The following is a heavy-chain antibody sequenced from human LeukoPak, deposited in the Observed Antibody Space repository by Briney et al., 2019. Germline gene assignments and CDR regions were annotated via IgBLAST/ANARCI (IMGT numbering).Heavy chain of an antibody. Sequence: PGRSLRLSCAASGFTFSSYGMHWVRQAPGKGLEWVAVIWYDGSNKYYADSVKGRFTISRDNSKNTLYLQMNSLRAEDTAAYYCAIGYYGSLGNWFDPWGQGTLVTVSS. D-gene: IGHD3-10*01. CDR1: GFTFSSYG. CDR2: IWYDGSNK. J-gene: IGHJ5*02. CDR3: AIGYYGSLGNWFDP. V-gene: IGHV3-33*01.